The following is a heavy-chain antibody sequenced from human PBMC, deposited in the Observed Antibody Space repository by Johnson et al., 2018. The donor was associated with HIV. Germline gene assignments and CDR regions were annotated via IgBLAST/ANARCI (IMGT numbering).Heavy chain of an antibody. J-gene: IGHJ3*02. V-gene: IGHV3-30*03. CDR3: ARVRGLIAFDI. D-gene: IGHD3-22*01. CDR2: ISYDGSNK. Sequence: QVQLVESGGGVVQPGRSLRLSCAASGFTFSSYWMSWVRQAPGKGLEWVAVISYDGSNKYYADSVKGRFTISRDNSKNTLYLQMNSLRAEDTAVYYCARVRGLIAFDIWGQGTMVTVSS. CDR1: GFTFSSYW.